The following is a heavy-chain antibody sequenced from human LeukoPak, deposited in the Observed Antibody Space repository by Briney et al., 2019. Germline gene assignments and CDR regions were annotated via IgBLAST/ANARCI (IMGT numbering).Heavy chain of an antibody. J-gene: IGHJ4*02. CDR2: IYSGDRT. D-gene: IGHD1-7*01. Sequence: PGGSLRLSCAASGFSVNNLYMSWVRQAPGKGLEWVSVIYSGDRTYYADSVKGRFTISRDTSKNTVYLQMNSLRPEETAVYYCARDLHAYNWNLGRGPPQYYFDYWGQGTLVTVSS. CDR1: GFSVNNLY. CDR3: ARDLHAYNWNLGRGPPQYYFDY. V-gene: IGHV3-66*01.